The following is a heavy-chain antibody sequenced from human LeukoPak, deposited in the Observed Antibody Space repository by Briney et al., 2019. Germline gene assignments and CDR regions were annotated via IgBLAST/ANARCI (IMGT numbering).Heavy chain of an antibody. CDR1: GFTFDDYA. D-gene: IGHD4-23*01. CDR2: ISSSSSYI. J-gene: IGHJ4*02. V-gene: IGHV3-21*01. Sequence: PGGSLRLSCAASGFTFDDYAMHWARQAPGKGLEWVSSISSSSSYIYYADSVKGRFTISRDNAKNSLYLHMNSLRAEDTAVYFCAREPTVGTPPAWGQGTLVTVSS. CDR3: AREPTVGTPPA.